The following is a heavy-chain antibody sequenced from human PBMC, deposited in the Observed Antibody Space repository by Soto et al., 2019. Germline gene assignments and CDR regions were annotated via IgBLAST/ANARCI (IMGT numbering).Heavy chain of an antibody. Sequence: WGSLRLSCAASGFTFSSYAMSWCRQAPGKGLEWVSAISGSGGSTYYADSVKGRFTISRDNSKNTLYLQMNSLRAEDTAVYYCARGHSSSWPSFDYWGQGTLVTVSS. CDR1: GFTFSSYA. CDR2: ISGSGGST. D-gene: IGHD6-13*01. J-gene: IGHJ4*02. CDR3: ARGHSSSWPSFDY. V-gene: IGHV3-23*01.